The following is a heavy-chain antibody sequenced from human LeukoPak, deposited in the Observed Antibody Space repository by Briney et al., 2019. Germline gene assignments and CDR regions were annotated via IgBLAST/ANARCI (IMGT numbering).Heavy chain of an antibody. V-gene: IGHV4-59*12. D-gene: IGHD6-13*01. CDR2: IYYSGST. Sequence: PSETLSLTCTVSGGSISSYYWSWIRQPPGKGLEWIGYIYYSGSTNYNPSLKSRVTISVDTSKNQFSLKLSSVTAADTAVYYCARSQLGLMYSSSWDGWFDPWGQGTLVTVSS. CDR3: ARSQLGLMYSSSWDGWFDP. CDR1: GGSISSYY. J-gene: IGHJ5*02.